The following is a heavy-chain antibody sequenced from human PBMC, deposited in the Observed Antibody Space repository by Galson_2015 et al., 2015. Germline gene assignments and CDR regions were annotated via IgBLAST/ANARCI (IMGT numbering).Heavy chain of an antibody. V-gene: IGHV3-53*01. Sequence: SLRLSCAASGLTVSNNYMTWVRQAPGKGLEWVSVIYSGGSTFYADSVQGRFTVSRDNSRNTLYLQINNLRAEDTAVYYCARVLGGGFDYWGQGTRVIVAS. D-gene: IGHD3-16*01. CDR2: IYSGGST. CDR3: ARVLGGGFDY. J-gene: IGHJ4*02. CDR1: GLTVSNNY.